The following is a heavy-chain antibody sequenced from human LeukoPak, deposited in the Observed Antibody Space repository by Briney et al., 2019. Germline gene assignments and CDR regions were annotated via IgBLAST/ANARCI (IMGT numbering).Heavy chain of an antibody. CDR3: ARGYVLRYFDWLSTQEDAFDI. D-gene: IGHD3-9*01. V-gene: IGHV1-2*04. CDR1: GYTFTGYY. Sequence: ASVKVSCKASGYTFTGYYMHWVRQAPGQGLEWMGWINPNSGGTNYTQKFQGWVTMTRDTSISTAYMELSRLRSDDTAVYYCARGYVLRYFDWLSTQEDAFDIWGQGTMVTVSS. J-gene: IGHJ3*02. CDR2: INPNSGGT.